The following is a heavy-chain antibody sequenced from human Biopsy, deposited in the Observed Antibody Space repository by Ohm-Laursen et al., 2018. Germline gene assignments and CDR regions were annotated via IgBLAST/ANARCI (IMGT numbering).Heavy chain of an antibody. J-gene: IGHJ2*01. D-gene: IGHD6-19*01. V-gene: IGHV3-33*04. CDR1: GFTFGHYD. Sequence: SLRLSCAASGFTFGHYDMHWVRQAPGKGLEWISLIWNDGTNEDYADSVKGRFTISRGNSKNSLYLQINTLTLEDTAFYYCARGLSSGWYGYFDVWGRGTLVTVSS. CDR2: IWNDGTNE. CDR3: ARGLSSGWYGYFDV.